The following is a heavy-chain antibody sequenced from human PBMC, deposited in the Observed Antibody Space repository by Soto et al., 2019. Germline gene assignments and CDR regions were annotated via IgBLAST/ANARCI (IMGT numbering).Heavy chain of an antibody. D-gene: IGHD3-22*01. Sequence: SETLSLACAVYGGSFSGYYWSWIRQPPGKGLEWIGEINHSGSTNYNPSLKSRVTISVDTSKNQFSLKLSSVTAADTAVYYCARRRIRYYDSSGPWYFDLWGRGTLVTVSS. J-gene: IGHJ2*01. V-gene: IGHV4-34*01. CDR1: GGSFSGYY. CDR2: INHSGST. CDR3: ARRRIRYYDSSGPWYFDL.